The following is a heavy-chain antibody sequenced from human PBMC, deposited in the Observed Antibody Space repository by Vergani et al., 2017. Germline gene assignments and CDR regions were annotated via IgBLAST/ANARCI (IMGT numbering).Heavy chain of an antibody. CDR1: GGTFSSYA. J-gene: IGHJ6*02. Sequence: QVQLVQSGAEVKKPGSSVKVSCKASGGTFSSYAISWVRQAPGQGLEWMGGIIPIFGTANYAQKFQGRVTITADKSTSTAYMELSSLRSEDTAVYYCARREVEMATIPLYYYYYGMDVWGQGTTVTVSS. CDR3: ARREVEMATIPLYYYYYGMDV. V-gene: IGHV1-69*06. CDR2: IIPIFGTA. D-gene: IGHD5-24*01.